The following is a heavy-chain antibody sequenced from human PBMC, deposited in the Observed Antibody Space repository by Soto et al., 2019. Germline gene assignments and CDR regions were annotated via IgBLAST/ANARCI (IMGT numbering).Heavy chain of an antibody. D-gene: IGHD3-22*01. Sequence: HPWGSLRLSCAPSEFTVSNNYMNWVRQAPGKGLEWVSIIYRDGIIFYADSVKGRFTISRDNSRNTLYLQMDSLRAEDTAVYYCARGLKAPPDAFDIWGPGTMVTV. CDR3: ARGLKAPPDAFDI. J-gene: IGHJ3*02. V-gene: IGHV3-53*01. CDR2: IYRDGII. CDR1: EFTVSNNY.